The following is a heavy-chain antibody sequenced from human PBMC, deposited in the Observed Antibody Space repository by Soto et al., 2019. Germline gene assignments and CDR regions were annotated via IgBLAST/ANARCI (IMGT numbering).Heavy chain of an antibody. D-gene: IGHD3-10*01. CDR2: INPSGGST. Sequence: ASVKVSCKASGYTFTSYYMHWGRQAPGQGLEWMGIINPSGGSTSYAQKFQGRVTMTRDASTSTVYMELSSLRSEDTAVYYCARISGSCFDYWGQGTLVTVSS. CDR1: GYTFTSYY. CDR3: ARISGSCFDY. J-gene: IGHJ4*02. V-gene: IGHV1-46*01.